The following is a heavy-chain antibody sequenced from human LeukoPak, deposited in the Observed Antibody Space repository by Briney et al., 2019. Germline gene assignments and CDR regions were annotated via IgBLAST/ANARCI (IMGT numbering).Heavy chain of an antibody. D-gene: IGHD2-21*02. CDR1: GYTFTSYA. Sequence: ASVKVSCKASGYTFTSYAMNWVRQAPGQGLEWMGGIIPIFGTANYAQKFQGRVTITTDESTSTAYMELSSLRSEDTAVYYCARGGVTRYGLPESAFDIWGQGTMVTVSS. CDR2: IIPIFGTA. CDR3: ARGGVTRYGLPESAFDI. V-gene: IGHV1-69*05. J-gene: IGHJ3*02.